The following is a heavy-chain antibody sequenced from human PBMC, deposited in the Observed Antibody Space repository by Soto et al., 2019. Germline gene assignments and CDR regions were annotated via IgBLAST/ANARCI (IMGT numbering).Heavy chain of an antibody. CDR1: GFTFSNYW. V-gene: IGHV3-7*01. Sequence: GGSLRLSCAASGFTFSNYWMSWVRQAPGKGLEWVAIIKQDGSDKYYVDSVKGRFTISRDNAKNSLYLQMNSLRTEDAAVYYCASNRDYAFDYWGGGTLFTLSS. CDR2: IKQDGSDK. D-gene: IGHD4-17*01. J-gene: IGHJ4*02. CDR3: ASNRDYAFDY.